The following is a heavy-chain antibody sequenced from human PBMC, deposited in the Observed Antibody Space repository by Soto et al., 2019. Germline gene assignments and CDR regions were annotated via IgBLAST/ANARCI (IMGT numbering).Heavy chain of an antibody. CDR1: GFSLSTSGMC. Sequence: SGPTLVNPTQTLTLTCTFSGFSLSTSGMCVSWIRQPPGKALEWLALIDWDDDKYYSTSLKTRLTISKDTSKNQVVLTMTNMDPVDTATYYCARVSYGSGRYLNWFDPWGQGTLVTVSS. CDR2: IDWDDDK. CDR3: ARVSYGSGRYLNWFDP. V-gene: IGHV2-70*01. J-gene: IGHJ5*02. D-gene: IGHD3-10*01.